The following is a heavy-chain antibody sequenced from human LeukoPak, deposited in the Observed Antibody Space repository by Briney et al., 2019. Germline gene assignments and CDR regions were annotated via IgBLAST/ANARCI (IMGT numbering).Heavy chain of an antibody. J-gene: IGHJ6*02. CDR1: GFTFSSYS. V-gene: IGHV3-21*01. Sequence: GGSLRLSCAASGFTFSSYSMNWVRQAPGKGLEWVSSISSSSSYIYYADSVKGRFTISRDNAKNSLYLQMISLRAEDTAVYYCASDSLDCSGGSCYYCYYGMDVWGQGTTVTVSS. D-gene: IGHD2-15*01. CDR2: ISSSSSYI. CDR3: ASDSLDCSGGSCYYCYYGMDV.